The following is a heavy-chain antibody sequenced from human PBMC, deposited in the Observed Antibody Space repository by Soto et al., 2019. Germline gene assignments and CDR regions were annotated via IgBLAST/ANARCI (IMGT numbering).Heavy chain of an antibody. Sequence: SETLSLTCTVSGGSIISYYCIWIRQPPGKGLEWIGYIYYSGSTNYNPSLKSRVTISVDTSKNQFSLKLSSVTAADTAVYYCASGGIAARLDYWGQGTLVTVSS. CDR1: GGSIISYY. CDR3: ASGGIAARLDY. D-gene: IGHD6-6*01. J-gene: IGHJ4*02. CDR2: IYYSGST. V-gene: IGHV4-59*01.